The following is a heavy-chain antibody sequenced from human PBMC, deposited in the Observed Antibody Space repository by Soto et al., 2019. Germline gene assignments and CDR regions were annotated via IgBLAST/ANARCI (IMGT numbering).Heavy chain of an antibody. Sequence: EVQLLESGGGLVQPGGSLRLTGAASGFTFSSYAMSWVRQAPGKGLEWVSGISGGGGFTYYPDSVKGRFTISRDNSKDTLYLQMNSLRVEDTAVYYCAKVRTLYTSGWYAYFDYWGQGTLVTVSS. V-gene: IGHV3-23*01. D-gene: IGHD6-19*01. CDR3: AKVRTLYTSGWYAYFDY. CDR2: ISGGGGFT. CDR1: GFTFSSYA. J-gene: IGHJ4*02.